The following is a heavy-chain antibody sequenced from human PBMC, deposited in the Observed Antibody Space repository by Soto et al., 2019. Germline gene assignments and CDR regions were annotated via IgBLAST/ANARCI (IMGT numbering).Heavy chain of an antibody. CDR1: GFTFGNDA. J-gene: IGHJ3*02. V-gene: IGHV3-23*01. CDR3: VVQSTNAFDI. D-gene: IGHD2-2*01. Sequence: PXGTLQLTRGASGFTFGNDALYWVRQAPGEGLGYGSCIGTDGRTSYADSVSGWFTPYRGNPKNSLYLQMNSLTAEDPALYSCVVQSTNAFDIWVQGTLVT. CDR2: IGTDGRT.